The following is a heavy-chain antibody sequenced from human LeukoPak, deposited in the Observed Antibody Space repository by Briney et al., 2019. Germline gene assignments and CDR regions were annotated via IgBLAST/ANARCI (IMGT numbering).Heavy chain of an antibody. Sequence: GGSLRLSCAASGFTFSSYSMNWVRQAPGKGLEWVSSISSSSYTYYADSVKGRFTISRDNAKNSLYLQMNSLRAEDTAVYYCARAAHFDWLPNTHFDYWGRGTLVTVSS. CDR2: ISSSSYT. V-gene: IGHV3-21*01. CDR3: ARAAHFDWLPNTHFDY. D-gene: IGHD3-9*01. CDR1: GFTFSSYS. J-gene: IGHJ4*02.